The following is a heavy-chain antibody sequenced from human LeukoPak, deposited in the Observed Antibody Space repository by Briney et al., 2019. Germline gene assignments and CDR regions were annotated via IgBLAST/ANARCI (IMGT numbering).Heavy chain of an antibody. CDR1: GFTFNTYN. V-gene: IGHV3-21*04. D-gene: IGHD5-18*01. J-gene: IGHJ4*02. Sequence: GGSLRLSCAASGFTFNTYNMNWVRQAPGKGLEWVSSISSSSSYIYYADSVKGRFTISRDNAKNSLYLQMNSLRAEDTAVYYCAKGYGYSYGYGLDYWGQGTLVTVSS. CDR2: ISSSSSYI. CDR3: AKGYGYSYGYGLDY.